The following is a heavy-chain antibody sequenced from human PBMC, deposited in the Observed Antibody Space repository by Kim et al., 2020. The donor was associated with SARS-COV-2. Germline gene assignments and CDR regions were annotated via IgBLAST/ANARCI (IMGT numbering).Heavy chain of an antibody. CDR1: GFTFSNYG. V-gene: IGHV3-33*01. CDR3: ARRFGVTFDF. J-gene: IGHJ4*02. CDR2: IYYDGIKK. Sequence: GGSLRLSCIASGFTFSNYGIHWVRQAPGKGLDWVSLIYYDGIKKSYTESVRGRFTTSRDNSKDTVYLELNSLRAEDSAVYYCARRFGVTFDFWCQRTPVTVSS. D-gene: IGHD3-10*01.